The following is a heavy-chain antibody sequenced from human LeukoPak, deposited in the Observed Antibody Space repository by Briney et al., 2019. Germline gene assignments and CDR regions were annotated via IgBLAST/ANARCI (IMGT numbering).Heavy chain of an antibody. D-gene: IGHD1-26*01. V-gene: IGHV4-59*01. Sequence: SETLSLTCTVSGGSISSYYWSWIRQPPGKGLEWIGYINYSGSTNYNPSLKSRVTISVDTSKNQFSLKLSSVTAADTAVYYCARGVGGRIVGAPTEWDDAFDIWGQGTMVTVSS. J-gene: IGHJ3*02. CDR3: ARGVGGRIVGAPTEWDDAFDI. CDR1: GGSISSYY. CDR2: INYSGST.